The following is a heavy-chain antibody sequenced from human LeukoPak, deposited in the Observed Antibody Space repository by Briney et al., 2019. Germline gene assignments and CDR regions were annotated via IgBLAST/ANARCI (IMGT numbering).Heavy chain of an antibody. CDR2: INHSGST. J-gene: IGHJ3*02. Sequence: PSETLSLTCAVYGGSFSGYYWSWIRQPPGKGLEWIGEINHSGSTNYNPSLKSRVAMSLDTSKSQFSLKMTSVTAADAAVYYCARSWSGGVTAADIWGQGTKVTVSS. D-gene: IGHD3-16*01. CDR1: GGSFSGYY. V-gene: IGHV4-34*01. CDR3: ARSWSGGVTAADI.